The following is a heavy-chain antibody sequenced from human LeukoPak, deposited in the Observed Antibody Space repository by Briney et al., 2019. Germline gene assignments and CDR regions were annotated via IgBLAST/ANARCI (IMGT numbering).Heavy chain of an antibody. J-gene: IGHJ4*02. V-gene: IGHV4-38-2*01. CDR1: GYSISSGYY. D-gene: IGHD5-18*01. CDR3: ARVRYNYGDSDY. Sequence: SETLSLTCAVSGYSISSGYYWGWIRQPPGKGLEWIGTIYHNGNTYYNPSLKSRVTISVDTSKNQFSLKLSSLTAADTAVYYCARVRYNYGDSDYWGQGTLVTVSS. CDR2: IYHNGNT.